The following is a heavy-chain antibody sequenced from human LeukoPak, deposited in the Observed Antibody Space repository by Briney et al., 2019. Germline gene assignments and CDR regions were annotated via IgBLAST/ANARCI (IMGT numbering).Heavy chain of an antibody. D-gene: IGHD6-19*01. CDR2: IYSGGST. Sequence: GGSLRLSCAASGFTVSSNYMSWVRQAPGKGLEWVSVIYSGGSTYYADSVKGRFTISRDNSKNTLYLQMNSLRAEDTAVYYCAKDATYSSGWSSYWGQGTLVTVSS. CDR3: AKDATYSSGWSSY. J-gene: IGHJ4*02. V-gene: IGHV3-53*01. CDR1: GFTVSSNY.